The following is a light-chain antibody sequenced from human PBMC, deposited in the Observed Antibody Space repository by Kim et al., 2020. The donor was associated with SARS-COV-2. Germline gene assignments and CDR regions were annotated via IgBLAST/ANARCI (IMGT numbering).Light chain of an antibody. Sequence: DVQMTQSPSTLSASVGDRVTITCRASQSVGSWLAWYQQKPGKAPKLLIYDISNLESGVPSRFSGSGSATDFTLTISNLQPDDFATYYCQHYDNYPLTFGGGTKVEIK. CDR1: QSVGSW. J-gene: IGKJ4*01. CDR2: DIS. CDR3: QHYDNYPLT. V-gene: IGKV1-5*01.